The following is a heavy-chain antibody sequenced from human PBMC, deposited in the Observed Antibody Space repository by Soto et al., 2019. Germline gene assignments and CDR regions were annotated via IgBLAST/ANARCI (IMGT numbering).Heavy chain of an antibody. J-gene: IGHJ6*02. V-gene: IGHV3-30-3*01. CDR1: GFTFSTYS. CDR3: ARGPGSSWFFPYYYYGMDV. Sequence: QPGGSRRLSCAASGFTFSTYSIHWVRQAPGKGLEWVAVISYDGSSKYYADSVKGRFTISRDNSKNTLYLQMNSLGAEDTAVYYCARGPGSSWFFPYYYYGMDVWGQGTTVTVSS. D-gene: IGHD6-13*01. CDR2: ISYDGSSK.